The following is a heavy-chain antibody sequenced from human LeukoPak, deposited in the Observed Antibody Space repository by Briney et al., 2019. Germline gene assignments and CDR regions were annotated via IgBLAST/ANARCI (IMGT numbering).Heavy chain of an antibody. CDR1: GFTFSSYE. CDR3: ASSSWYALDY. Sequence: QAGGSLRLSCAASGFTFSSYEMNWVRQAPGKGLEWISYISSSGSTMYYADSVKGRFTISRDNAKNSLYLQMNSLRAEDTAIYYCASSSWYALDYWGRGTLVTVSS. CDR2: ISSSGSTM. J-gene: IGHJ4*02. V-gene: IGHV3-48*03. D-gene: IGHD6-13*01.